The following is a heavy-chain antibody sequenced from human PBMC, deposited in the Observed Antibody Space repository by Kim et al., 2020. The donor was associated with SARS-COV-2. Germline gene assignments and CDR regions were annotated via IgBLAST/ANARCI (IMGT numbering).Heavy chain of an antibody. Sequence: ASVKVSCKASGYTFTSYGISWVRQAPGQGLEWMGWISAYNGNTNYAQKLQGRVTMTTDTSTSTAYMELRSLRSDDTAVYYCAREDTYYDILTEGYYYGMDVWGQGTTVTVSS. CDR3: AREDTYYDILTEGYYYGMDV. CDR2: ISAYNGNT. D-gene: IGHD3-9*01. J-gene: IGHJ6*02. V-gene: IGHV1-18*04. CDR1: GYTFTSYG.